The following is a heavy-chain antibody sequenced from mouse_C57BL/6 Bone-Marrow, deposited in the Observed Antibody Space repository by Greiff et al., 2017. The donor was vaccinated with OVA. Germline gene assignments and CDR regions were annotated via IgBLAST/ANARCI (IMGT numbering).Heavy chain of an antibody. Sequence: EVKLMESGGGLVKPGGSLKLSCAASGFTFSSYTMSWVRQTPEKRLEWVATISGGGGNTYYPDSVKGRFTISRDNAKNTLYLQMSSLRSEDTALYYCARPYSNYAPMDYWGQGTSVTVSS. V-gene: IGHV5-9*01. CDR1: GFTFSSYT. CDR3: ARPYSNYAPMDY. D-gene: IGHD2-5*01. J-gene: IGHJ4*01. CDR2: ISGGGGNT.